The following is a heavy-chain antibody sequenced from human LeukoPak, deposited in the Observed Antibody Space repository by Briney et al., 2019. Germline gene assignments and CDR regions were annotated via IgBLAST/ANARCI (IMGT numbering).Heavy chain of an antibody. CDR2: IWFDGSNI. J-gene: IGHJ4*02. CDR3: ARDSLPMAVTGPFDH. D-gene: IGHD6-19*01. CDR1: GFTFSSYA. Sequence: GGSLRLSCAASGFTFSSYAMSWARQAPGKGLEWVTSIWFDGSNIHYADSVKGRVIISRDNSKSALYLQMNSLRAEDTAIYYCARDSLPMAVTGPFDHWGQGALVTVSS. V-gene: IGHV3-33*08.